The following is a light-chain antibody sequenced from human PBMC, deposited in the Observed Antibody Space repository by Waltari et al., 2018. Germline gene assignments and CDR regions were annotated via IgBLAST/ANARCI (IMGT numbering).Light chain of an antibody. CDR1: SSDVGAYDY. J-gene: IGLJ1*01. CDR3: ASYTSGNLLHV. CDR2: NVP. Sequence: QSALTQPASVSGSPGQSITISCTGTSSDVGAYDYVSWYQHHPGQGPKPLISNVPHRPAGVSPRFAASKSGNTASLTISGLQDEDEADYYCASYTSGNLLHVFGTGTKVTVL. V-gene: IGLV2-14*01.